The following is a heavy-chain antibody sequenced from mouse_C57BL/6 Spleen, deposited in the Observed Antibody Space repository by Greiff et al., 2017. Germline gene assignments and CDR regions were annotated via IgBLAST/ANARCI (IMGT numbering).Heavy chain of an antibody. V-gene: IGHV3-6*01. Sequence: EVKLQESGPGLVKPSQSLSLTCSVTGYSITSGYYWNWIRQFPGNKLEWMGYISYDGSNNYNPSLKNRISITRDTSKNQFFLKLNSVTTEDTATYYGARLYDGYYYWYFDVWGTGTTVTVSS. D-gene: IGHD2-3*01. CDR1: GYSITSGYY. J-gene: IGHJ1*03. CDR2: ISYDGSN. CDR3: ARLYDGYYYWYFDV.